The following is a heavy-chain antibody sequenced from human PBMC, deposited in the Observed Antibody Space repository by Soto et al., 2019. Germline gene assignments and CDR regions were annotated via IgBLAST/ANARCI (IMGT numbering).Heavy chain of an antibody. CDR3: ARDGYSYALNY. V-gene: IGHV3-53*01. D-gene: IGHD5-18*01. CDR1: GFSVSSHH. J-gene: IGHJ4*02. CDR2: IDSDAKT. Sequence: PGGSLRLSCAASGFSVSSHHMSWVRQAPGKGLEWVSGIDSDAKTFYADSVKGRFTISRDNSKNTLFLQVNRLRAEDTAVYFCARDGYSYALNYWGQGTLVTVSS.